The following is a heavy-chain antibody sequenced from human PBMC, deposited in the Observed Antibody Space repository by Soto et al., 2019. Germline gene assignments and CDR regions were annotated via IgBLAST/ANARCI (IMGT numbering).Heavy chain of an antibody. J-gene: IGHJ6*02. CDR3: TTASVVPAGYYYGMDV. V-gene: IGHV3-15*01. CDR2: IKSKTDGGTT. CDR1: GVTCGNAG. Sequence: GGSLRLSCAASGVTCGNAGMSWVRQAPGKGLEWVGRIKSKTDGGTTDYAAPVKGRFTISRDDSKSTLYLQMNSLKTEDTAVYYCTTASVVPAGYYYGMDVWGQGTTVTVSS. D-gene: IGHD2-2*01.